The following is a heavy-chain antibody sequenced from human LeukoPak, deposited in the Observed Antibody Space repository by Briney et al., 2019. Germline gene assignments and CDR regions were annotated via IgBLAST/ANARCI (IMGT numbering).Heavy chain of an antibody. V-gene: IGHV3-48*04. CDR1: GFTFSSYS. J-gene: IGHJ4*02. Sequence: PGGSLRLSCAASGFTFSSYSMNWVRQAPGKGLEWVSYISSSSSTIYYADSVKGRFTISRDNAKNSLYLQMNSLRAEDTAVYYCARDILGAVSRQWLPPDYWGQGTLVTVSS. CDR3: ARDILGAVSRQWLPPDY. D-gene: IGHD6-19*01. CDR2: ISSSSSTI.